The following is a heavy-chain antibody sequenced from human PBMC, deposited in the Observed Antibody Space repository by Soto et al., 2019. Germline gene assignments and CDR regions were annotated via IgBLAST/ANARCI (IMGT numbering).Heavy chain of an antibody. CDR1: GFTFTNAW. Sequence: KPGGSLRLSCAASGFTFTNAWMSWVRQAPGKGLEWVGRIKSKTDGEATDYAAPVKGRFTISRDDSKNTMYLQMNSLQIDDTAVYYCALHVGVVTSVHNYFNYWGQGALVTVSS. D-gene: IGHD2-21*02. CDR3: ALHVGVVTSVHNYFNY. J-gene: IGHJ4*02. CDR2: IKSKTDGEAT. V-gene: IGHV3-15*01.